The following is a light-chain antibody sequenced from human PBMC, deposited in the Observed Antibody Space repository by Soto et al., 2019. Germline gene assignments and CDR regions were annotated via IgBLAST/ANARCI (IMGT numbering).Light chain of an antibody. CDR3: QQYNNWVT. Sequence: EIVMTQSPATLSVSPGERATLSCRASQSVSSNLAWYQQKPGQAPRLLIYGASTRATGIPARFSGSGSGTEFTLTISSLQSEDFAVYYCQQYNNWVTFGGGTKVETK. V-gene: IGKV3-15*01. CDR1: QSVSSN. CDR2: GAS. J-gene: IGKJ4*01.